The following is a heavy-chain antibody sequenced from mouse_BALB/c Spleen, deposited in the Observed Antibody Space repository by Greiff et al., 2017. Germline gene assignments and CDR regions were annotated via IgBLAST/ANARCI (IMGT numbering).Heavy chain of an antibody. V-gene: IGHV5-4*02. Sequence: EVMLVESGGGLVKPGGSLKLSCAASGFTFSDYYMYWVRQTPEKRLEWVATISDGGSYTYYPDSVKGRFTISRDNAKNNLYLQMSSLKSEDTAMYYCARGDYGNYDWFAYWGQGTLVTVSA. CDR1: GFTFSDYY. CDR2: ISDGGSYT. J-gene: IGHJ3*01. D-gene: IGHD2-1*01. CDR3: ARGDYGNYDWFAY.